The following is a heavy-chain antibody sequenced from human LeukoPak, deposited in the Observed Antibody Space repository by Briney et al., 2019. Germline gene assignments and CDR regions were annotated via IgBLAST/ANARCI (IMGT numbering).Heavy chain of an antibody. J-gene: IGHJ4*02. V-gene: IGHV4-38-2*01. CDR3: ARNPPDY. Sequence: SETLSLTCAVSGYSISSGYYWGCIRQPPGKGLEWIVSIYHSGNTYYNPSLKSRVTISVDTSKNQFSLKLTSVTAADTAVYYGARNPPDYWGQEALVTASS. CDR1: GYSISSGYY. CDR2: IYHSGNT.